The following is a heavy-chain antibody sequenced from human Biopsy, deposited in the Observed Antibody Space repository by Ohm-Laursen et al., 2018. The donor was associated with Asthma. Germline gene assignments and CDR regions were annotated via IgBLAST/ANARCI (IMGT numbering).Heavy chain of an antibody. CDR1: GFMFRCFG. D-gene: IGHD5-12*01. CDR2: ISYDGNHK. J-gene: IGHJ4*02. Sequence: SLRLSCAASGFMFRCFGMHGVRQAPGKGLEWVAVISYDGNHKFYEDSVKGRFTISRDNSKNTLYLQMNSLRTEDTAVYYCAKRRGYSGHDNDYWGQGTLVIVSS. CDR3: AKRRGYSGHDNDY. V-gene: IGHV3-30*18.